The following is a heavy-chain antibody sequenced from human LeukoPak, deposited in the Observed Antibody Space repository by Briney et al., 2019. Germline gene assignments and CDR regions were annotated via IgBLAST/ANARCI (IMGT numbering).Heavy chain of an antibody. Sequence: KPSETLSLTCAVYGGSFSGYYWSWIRQPPGKGLEWIGEINHSGSTNYNPSLKSRVTISVDTSKNQFSLKLSSVTAADTAVYYCARGAVAGTPRNYFDYWGQGTLVTVSS. CDR1: GGSFSGYY. CDR3: ARGAVAGTPRNYFDY. V-gene: IGHV4-34*01. J-gene: IGHJ4*02. D-gene: IGHD6-19*01. CDR2: INHSGST.